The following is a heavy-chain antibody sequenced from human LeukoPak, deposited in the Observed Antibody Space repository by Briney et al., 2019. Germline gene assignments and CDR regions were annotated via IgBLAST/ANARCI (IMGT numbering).Heavy chain of an antibody. CDR3: AKDQPGGYYYARAGMDV. CDR2: ISYDGSNK. D-gene: IGHD3-22*01. Sequence: GGSLRLSCAASGFTFSSYGMHWVRQAPGKGLEWVAVISYDGSNKYYADYVKGRFTISRDNSKNTLYLQMNSLRAEDTAVYYCAKDQPGGYYYARAGMDVWGQGTTVIVSS. J-gene: IGHJ6*02. CDR1: GFTFSSYG. V-gene: IGHV3-30*18.